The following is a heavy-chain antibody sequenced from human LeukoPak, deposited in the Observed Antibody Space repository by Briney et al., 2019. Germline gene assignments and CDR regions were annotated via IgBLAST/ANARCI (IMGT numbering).Heavy chain of an antibody. J-gene: IGHJ5*02. Sequence: ASVKVSCKASGYTLTTYGISWVRQAPGQGLEWMGWISAYNGNTNYAQKLQGRVTMTTDTSTSTAYMELRSLRSDDTAVYYCAREVGYSYGSGWFDPWGQGTLVTVSS. CDR1: GYTLTTYG. CDR2: ISAYNGNT. D-gene: IGHD5-18*01. CDR3: AREVGYSYGSGWFDP. V-gene: IGHV1-18*01.